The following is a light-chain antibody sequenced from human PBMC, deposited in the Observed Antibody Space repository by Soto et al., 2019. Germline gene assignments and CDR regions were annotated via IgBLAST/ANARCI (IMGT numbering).Light chain of an antibody. V-gene: IGKV3-11*01. CDR3: QQRNSWPPIFT. CDR2: DSS. CDR1: QSLSN. Sequence: EVVLTQSPATLSLSPGERATLSCRASQSLSNLAWYQQKPGQAPRLLIFDSSNSATGIPARFSGSGSRTDFALTISSLEPEDFALYYCQQRNSWPPIFTFGPGTKVEIK. J-gene: IGKJ3*01.